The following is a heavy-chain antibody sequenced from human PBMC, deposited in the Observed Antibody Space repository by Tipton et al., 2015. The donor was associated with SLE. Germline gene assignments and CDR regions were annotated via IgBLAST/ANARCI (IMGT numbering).Heavy chain of an antibody. V-gene: IGHV4-59*11. D-gene: IGHD5-18*01. CDR3: AREDTARAFDI. J-gene: IGHJ3*02. CDR2: IYYSGST. CDR1: GGSISSHY. Sequence: TLSLTCTVSGGSISSHYWSWIRQPPGKGLEWIGNIYYSGSTNYNPSLKSRVTISVDTSKNQFSLKLSSVTAADTAVYYCAREDTARAFDIWGQGTMVTVSS.